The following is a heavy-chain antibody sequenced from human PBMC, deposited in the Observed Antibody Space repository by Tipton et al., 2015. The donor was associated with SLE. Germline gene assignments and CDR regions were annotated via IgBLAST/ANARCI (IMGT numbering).Heavy chain of an antibody. CDR3: ARGGCSGGTCHPYNWFDP. J-gene: IGHJ5*02. D-gene: IGHD2-15*01. Sequence: QSGPEVKKPGSSVTLSCKASGGTFSNYAISWVRQAPGQGLEWMGGIIPMFGATNYAKKFQERVTITAEESTNTAYMELSSLRSDDTAAYYCARGGCSGGTCHPYNWFDPWGQGTLVTVSS. CDR2: IIPMFGAT. CDR1: GGTFSNYA. V-gene: IGHV1-69*01.